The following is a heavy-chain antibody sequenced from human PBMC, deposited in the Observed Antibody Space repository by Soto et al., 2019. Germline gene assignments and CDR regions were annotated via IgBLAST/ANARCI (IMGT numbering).Heavy chain of an antibody. CDR3: ARDGYYGSGSSYYFDY. CDR1: GGTFSSYA. V-gene: IGHV1-69*13. Sequence: VKVSCKASGGTFSSYAISWVRQAPGQGLEWMGGIIPIFGTANYAQKFQGRVTITADESTSTAYMELSSLRSEDTAVYYCARDGYYGSGSSYYFDYWGQGTLVTVSS. CDR2: IIPIFGTA. D-gene: IGHD3-10*01. J-gene: IGHJ4*02.